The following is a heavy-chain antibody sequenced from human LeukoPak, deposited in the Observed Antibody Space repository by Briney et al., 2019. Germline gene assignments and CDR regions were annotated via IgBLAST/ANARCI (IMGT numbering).Heavy chain of an antibody. Sequence: PSETLSLTCTVSGGSISSSSYYWGWIRQPPGKGLEWIGSIYYSGSTYYNPSLKSRVTISVDTSKNQFSLKLSSVTAADTAVYYCARKLGNWFDPWGQGTLVTVSS. V-gene: IGHV4-39*07. D-gene: IGHD7-27*01. CDR3: ARKLGNWFDP. J-gene: IGHJ5*02. CDR2: IYYSGST. CDR1: GGSISSSSYY.